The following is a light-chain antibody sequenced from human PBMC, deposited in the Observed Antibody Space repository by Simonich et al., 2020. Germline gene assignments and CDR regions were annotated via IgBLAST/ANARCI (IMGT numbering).Light chain of an antibody. J-gene: IGKJ4*01. CDR2: AAA. Sequence: DIQMTPSPSSLSASVGDRVTITCRASQSIISYLNWYQQKPGKAPKLLIYAAASLQSGVPSRFSGSGSGTDFTLTISSLQPEDFATYYCQQYYSTPPTFGGGTKVEIK. CDR1: QSIISY. CDR3: QQYYSTPPT. V-gene: IGKV1-39*01.